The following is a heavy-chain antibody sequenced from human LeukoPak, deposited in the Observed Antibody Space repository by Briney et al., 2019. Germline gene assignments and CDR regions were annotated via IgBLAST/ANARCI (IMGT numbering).Heavy chain of an antibody. V-gene: IGHV4-34*01. CDR3: ARAGYSSSWYPF. Sequence: PSETLSLTCAVYGGSFSGYYWSWIRQPPGKGLEWIGEINHSGSTNYNPSLKSRVTISVDTSKNQFSLKLSSATAADTAVYYCARAGYSSSWYPFWGQGTLVTVSS. CDR1: GGSFSGYY. CDR2: INHSGST. D-gene: IGHD6-13*01. J-gene: IGHJ4*02.